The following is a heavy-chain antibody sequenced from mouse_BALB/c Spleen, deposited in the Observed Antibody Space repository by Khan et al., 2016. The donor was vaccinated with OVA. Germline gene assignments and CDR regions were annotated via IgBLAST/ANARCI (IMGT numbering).Heavy chain of an antibody. J-gene: IGHJ4*01. D-gene: IGHD1-2*01. Sequence: QVQLKESGPGLVAPSQSLSITCTVSGFSLTSYGVNWVRQPPGKGLEWLGVIWGDGSTNYHSTLMSRLSISKDNSQSQVFLKLSSLQTDATATYYCAKWGTANYYAMDYWGQGTSVTVSS. CDR1: GFSLTSYG. V-gene: IGHV2-3*01. CDR3: AKWGTANYYAMDY. CDR2: IWGDGST.